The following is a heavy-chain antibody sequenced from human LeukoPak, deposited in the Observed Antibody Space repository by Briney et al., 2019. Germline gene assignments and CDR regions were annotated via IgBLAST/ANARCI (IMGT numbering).Heavy chain of an antibody. J-gene: IGHJ4*02. Sequence: PGGSLRLPCAASGFTFSSYSMNWVRQAPGKGLEWVSYISSSGSTIYYADSVKGRFTISRDNAKNSLYLQMNSLRAEDTAVYYCASNSGYEIDYWGQGTLVTVSS. D-gene: IGHD5-12*01. CDR2: ISSSGSTI. V-gene: IGHV3-48*04. CDR1: GFTFSSYS. CDR3: ASNSGYEIDY.